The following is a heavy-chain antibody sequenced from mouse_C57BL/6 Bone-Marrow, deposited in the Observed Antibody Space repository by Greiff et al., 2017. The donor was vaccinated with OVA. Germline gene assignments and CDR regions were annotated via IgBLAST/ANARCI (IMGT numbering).Heavy chain of an antibody. CDR3: AREGGRGLRRGYYFDY. D-gene: IGHD2-4*01. CDR1: GISITTGNYR. CDR2: IYYSGTI. J-gene: IGHJ2*01. Sequence: DVKLQESGPGLVKPSQTVFLTCTVTGISITTGNYRWSWIRQFPGNKLEWIGYIYYSGTITYNPSLTSRTTITRDTPKNQFFLEMNSLTAEDTATYDCAREGGRGLRRGYYFDYWGQGTTLTVSS. V-gene: IGHV3-5*01.